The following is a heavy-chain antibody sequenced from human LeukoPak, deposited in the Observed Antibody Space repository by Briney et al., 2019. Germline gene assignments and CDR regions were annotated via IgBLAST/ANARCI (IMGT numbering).Heavy chain of an antibody. CDR2: IKQDGSEK. CDR3: ARNHETGTTFDY. D-gene: IGHD1-1*01. J-gene: IGHJ4*02. Sequence: GGSLRLSCAASGFTFSSYWMSWVRQAPGKGLEWVANIKQDGSEKYYVDSVKGRFTFSRDNARNSLYLQMNSLRAEDTAVYYCARNHETGTTFDYWGQGTLVTVSS. CDR1: GFTFSSYW. V-gene: IGHV3-7*01.